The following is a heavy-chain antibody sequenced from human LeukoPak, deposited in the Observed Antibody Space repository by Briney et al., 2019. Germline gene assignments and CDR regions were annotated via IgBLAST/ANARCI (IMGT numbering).Heavy chain of an antibody. CDR1: GFTFSSYA. CDR2: ISGSGGST. J-gene: IGHJ4*02. CDR3: AKDLSYYYDSSGYYFDY. Sequence: GGSLTLSCPVSGFTFSSYAMSWVSQAPGKGLEWVSAISGSGGSTYYAGAVKGRCTISRDNSRSTLYLQMNSLRAEDTAVDYCAKDLSYYYDSSGYYFDYWGQGTLVTVSS. V-gene: IGHV3-23*01. D-gene: IGHD3-22*01.